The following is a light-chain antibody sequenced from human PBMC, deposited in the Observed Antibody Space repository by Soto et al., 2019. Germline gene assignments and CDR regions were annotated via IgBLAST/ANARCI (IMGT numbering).Light chain of an antibody. CDR2: GAS. V-gene: IGKV3-20*01. CDR1: QSVSSTY. J-gene: IGKJ3*01. Sequence: EIVLTQSPGTLSLSPGERATLSCRTSQSVSSTYLAWYQQKPGQAPRLLIYGASSRATGIPERFSGSGSGTDFTLTISRLEPEDFATYYCQQSSSGPPFTFGPGTKVDIK. CDR3: QQSSSGPPFT.